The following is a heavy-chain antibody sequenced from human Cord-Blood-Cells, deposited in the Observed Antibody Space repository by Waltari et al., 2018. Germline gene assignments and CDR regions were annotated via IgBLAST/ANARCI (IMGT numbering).Heavy chain of an antibody. CDR1: GFTFSSYS. CDR2: ISSSSSYI. CDR3: ARVKLGNFDY. D-gene: IGHD7-27*01. V-gene: IGHV3-21*01. J-gene: IGHJ4*02. Sequence: EVQLVESGGGLVKPGGSLRLSCAASGFTFSSYSMTWVRQAPGKGLEWVSSISSSSSYIYYADSVKGRFTISRDNAKNSLYLQMNSLRAEDTAVYYCARVKLGNFDYWGQGTLVTVSS.